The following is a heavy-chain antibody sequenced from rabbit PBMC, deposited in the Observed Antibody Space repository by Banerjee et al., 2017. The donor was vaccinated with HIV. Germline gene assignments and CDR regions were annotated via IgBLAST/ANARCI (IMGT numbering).Heavy chain of an antibody. CDR2: INAGSSGIT. D-gene: IGHD8-1*01. CDR3: ARTVDGSIYSAHFNL. V-gene: IGHV1S40*01. J-gene: IGHJ4*01. CDR1: GFSFSSSYY. Sequence: QSLEESGGDLVKPGASLTLTCTASGFSFSSSYYMCWVRQAPGKGLQWIACINAGSSGITYYASWAKGRFTISKTSSTTVTLQMTSLTAADTATYFCARTVDGSIYSAHFNLWGPGTLVTVS.